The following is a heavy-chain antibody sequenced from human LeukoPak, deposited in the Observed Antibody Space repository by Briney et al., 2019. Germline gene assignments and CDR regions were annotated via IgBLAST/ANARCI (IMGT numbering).Heavy chain of an antibody. CDR2: ISYDGSNK. CDR3: ARDLGGIFDY. CDR1: GFTFSSYA. V-gene: IGHV3-30*04. Sequence: GGSLRLSCAASGFTFSSYAMHWVRQAPGKGLEWVAVISYDGSNKYYADSVKGRFTISRDNSKNTLYLQMNSLRAEDTAVYYCARDLGGIFDYWGQGTLVIVSS. J-gene: IGHJ4*02. D-gene: IGHD3-16*01.